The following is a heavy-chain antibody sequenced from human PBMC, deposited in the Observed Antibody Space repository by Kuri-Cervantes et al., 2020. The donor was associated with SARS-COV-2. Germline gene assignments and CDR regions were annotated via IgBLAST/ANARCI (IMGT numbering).Heavy chain of an antibody. CDR2: IYYSGST. J-gene: IGHJ4*02. V-gene: IGHV4-59*01. D-gene: IGHD3-22*01. Sequence: ESLKISCTVSGGPFISYYWSWIRQPPGKGLEWIGYIYYSGSTNYNPSLKSRVTISVDTSKNQFSLKLSSVTAADTAVYYCARVSANYYDSSGYITTALSYFNYWGQGTLVTVSS. CDR3: ARVSANYYDSSGYITTALSYFNY. CDR1: GGPFISYY.